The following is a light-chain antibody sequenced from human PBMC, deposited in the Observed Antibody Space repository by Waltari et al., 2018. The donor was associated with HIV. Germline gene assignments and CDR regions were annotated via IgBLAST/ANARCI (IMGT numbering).Light chain of an antibody. V-gene: IGKV1-12*01. CDR3: QQAYSFPHT. Sequence: DIQMTQSPSSMSASVGDRVTITCRASQFISTSLAWYQQKPSRAPKLLIFAASRLQSGVPSRFSGGGSVTQFTLTINRLQPEDLATYYCQQAYSFPHTFGQGT. CDR2: AAS. CDR1: QFISTS. J-gene: IGKJ2*01.